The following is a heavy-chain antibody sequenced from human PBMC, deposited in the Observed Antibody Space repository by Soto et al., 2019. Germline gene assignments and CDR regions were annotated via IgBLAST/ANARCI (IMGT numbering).Heavy chain of an antibody. J-gene: IGHJ5*02. CDR1: GFTFRSYG. D-gene: IGHD3-22*01. CDR2: IWDDGSDK. V-gene: IGHV3-33*01. CDR3: ARDPQINSDTSGYVGS. Sequence: PGGSLRLSCAASGFTFRSYGMHWVRQAPGKGLEWVAVIWDDGSDKKYADSVKGRFTVSRDNSKNTLFLQMSSLRAEDTAVYYCARDPQINSDTSGYVGSWVPGTLVTAPQ.